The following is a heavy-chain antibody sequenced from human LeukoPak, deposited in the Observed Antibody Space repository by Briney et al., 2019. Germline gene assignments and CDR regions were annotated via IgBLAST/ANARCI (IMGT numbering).Heavy chain of an antibody. CDR2: IKKDGSEK. V-gene: IGHV3-7*01. D-gene: IGHD6-19*01. Sequence: GGSLRLSCAASGFTFSSYWMSWVRQAPGKGLEWVANIKKDGSEKYYVDSVKGRFTISRDNAKNSLYLQMNSLRAEDTAVYYCARDQGSGLALPDYWGQGTLVTVSS. CDR1: GFTFSSYW. J-gene: IGHJ4*02. CDR3: ARDQGSGLALPDY.